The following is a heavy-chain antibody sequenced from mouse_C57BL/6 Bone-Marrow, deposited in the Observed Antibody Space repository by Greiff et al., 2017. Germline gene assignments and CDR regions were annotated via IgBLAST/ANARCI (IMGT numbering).Heavy chain of an antibody. V-gene: IGHV1-22*01. CDR3: ATYSNDD. CDR2: INPYNGGT. J-gene: IGHJ3*01. D-gene: IGHD2-12*01. Sequence: DVKLQESGPELVKPGASVQMSCKASGYTFTDYNMHWVKQSHGKSLEWIGYINPYNGGTSYTQKFKGKATLTVNQSSSTAYMELRRLTSELSAVYYCATYSNDDWGQGTLVTVSA. CDR1: GYTFTDYN.